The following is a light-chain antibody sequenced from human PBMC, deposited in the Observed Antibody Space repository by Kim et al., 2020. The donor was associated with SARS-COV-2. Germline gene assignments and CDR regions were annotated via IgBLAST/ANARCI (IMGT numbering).Light chain of an antibody. Sequence: VTIACSGSDSNIGSQFVYWYQQLPGTAPKLLIYRNNQRPSGVPDRFSGSKSGTSASLAINGLRSEDXADYYCAVWDDSLSGSVFGGGTKVTVL. J-gene: IGLJ2*01. V-gene: IGLV1-47*01. CDR1: DSNIGSQF. CDR3: AVWDDSLSGSV. CDR2: RNN.